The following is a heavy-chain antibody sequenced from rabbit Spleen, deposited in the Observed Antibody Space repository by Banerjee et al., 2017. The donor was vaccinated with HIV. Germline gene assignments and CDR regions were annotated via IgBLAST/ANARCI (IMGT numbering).Heavy chain of an antibody. CDR1: GFSFSDRDV. D-gene: IGHD4-1*01. CDR3: VREVAAKFSL. J-gene: IGHJ4*01. Sequence: QEQLVESGGGLVQPEGSLTLTCKASGFSFSDRDVMCWVRQAPGKGLEWIGYIDPVFGITYYANWVNGRFTISSHNAQNTLFLQLNSLTAADTATYFCVREVAAKFSLWGQGTLVTVS. CDR2: IDPVFGIT. V-gene: IGHV1S47*01.